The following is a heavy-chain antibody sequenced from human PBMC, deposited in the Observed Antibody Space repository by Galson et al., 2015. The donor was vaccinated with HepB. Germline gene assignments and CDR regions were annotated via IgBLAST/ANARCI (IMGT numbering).Heavy chain of an antibody. CDR1: GGSISSSSYY. CDR2: IYYSGST. V-gene: IGHV4-39*01. Sequence: SETLSLTCTVSGGSISSSSYYWGWIRQPPGKGLEWIGNIYYSGSTYYNPSLKSRVTISVDTSKNQFSLKLSSVTAADTAVYYCARLEVVVVAAANFDYWGQGTLVTVSS. D-gene: IGHD2-15*01. J-gene: IGHJ4*02. CDR3: ARLEVVVVAAANFDY.